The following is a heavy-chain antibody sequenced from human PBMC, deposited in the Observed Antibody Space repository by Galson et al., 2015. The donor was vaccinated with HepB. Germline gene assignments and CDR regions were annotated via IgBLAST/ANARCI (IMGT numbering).Heavy chain of an antibody. CDR1: GGTFSSYA. CDR3: ARDRGDDFWSGWTYYFDY. V-gene: IGHV1-69*13. Sequence: SVKVSCKASGGTFSSYAISWVRQAPGQGLEWMGGIIPIFGTANYAQKFQGRVTITADESTSTAYMELSSLRSEDTAVYYCARDRGDDFWSGWTYYFDYWGQGTLVTVSS. D-gene: IGHD3-3*01. J-gene: IGHJ4*02. CDR2: IIPIFGTA.